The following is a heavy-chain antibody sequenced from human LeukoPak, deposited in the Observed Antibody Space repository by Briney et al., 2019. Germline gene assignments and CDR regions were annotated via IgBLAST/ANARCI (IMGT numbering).Heavy chain of an antibody. CDR3: ASVGDEGRSFDWH. Sequence: RPSETLSLTCTVSGDSISGTSHHWGWIRQPPGKGLEWIGSINYSGSTYYHPSLKSRVTISVDTSKNQFSLKLSSVTAADTAVYYCASVGDEGRSFDWHWGQGTLVTVSS. CDR2: INYSGST. J-gene: IGHJ4*02. CDR1: GDSISGTSHH. V-gene: IGHV4-39*07. D-gene: IGHD3-9*01.